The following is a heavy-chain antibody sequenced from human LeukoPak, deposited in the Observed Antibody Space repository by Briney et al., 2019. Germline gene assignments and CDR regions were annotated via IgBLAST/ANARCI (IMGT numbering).Heavy chain of an antibody. J-gene: IGHJ6*03. CDR3: ARDRGDTIFDFETYYYMDV. V-gene: IGHV4-4*07. D-gene: IGHD3-3*01. Sequence: SETLSLTYTVSGGSISSYYWSWIRQPAGKGLEWIGRIYTSGSTNYNPSLKSRVTMSVDTSKNQFSLKLSSVTAADTAVYYCARDRGDTIFDFETYYYMDVWGKGTTVTVSS. CDR2: IYTSGST. CDR1: GGSISSYY.